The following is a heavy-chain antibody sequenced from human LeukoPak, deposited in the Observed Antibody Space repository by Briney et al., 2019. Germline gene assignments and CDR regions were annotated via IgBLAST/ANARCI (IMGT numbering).Heavy chain of an antibody. D-gene: IGHD3-9*01. V-gene: IGHV3-23*01. CDR3: ARDSGPLLRYFDQNDAFDI. Sequence: GGSLRLSCAASGFTFSSYAMSWVRQAPGKGLEWVSAISGSGSTIYYADSVKGRFTISRDNAKNSLYLQMNSLRAEDTAVYYCARDSGPLLRYFDQNDAFDIWGQGTMVTVSS. CDR1: GFTFSSYA. J-gene: IGHJ3*02. CDR2: ISGSGSTI.